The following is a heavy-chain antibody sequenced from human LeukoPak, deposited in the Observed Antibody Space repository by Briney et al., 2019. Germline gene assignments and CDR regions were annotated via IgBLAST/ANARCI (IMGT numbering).Heavy chain of an antibody. V-gene: IGHV1-69*04. CDR3: ARDTAMVKFGN. Sequence: GASVKVSCKASGGTFSSYAISWVRQAPGQRLEWMGRIIPIFGIANYAQKFQGRVTITADKSTSTAYMELSSLRSEDTAVYYCARDTAMVKFGNWGQGTLVTVSS. J-gene: IGHJ4*02. CDR2: IIPIFGIA. CDR1: GGTFSSYA. D-gene: IGHD5-18*01.